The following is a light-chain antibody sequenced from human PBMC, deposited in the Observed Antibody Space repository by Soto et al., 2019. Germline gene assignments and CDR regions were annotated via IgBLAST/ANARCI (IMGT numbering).Light chain of an antibody. CDR1: QSVSSTL. J-gene: IGKJ1*01. CDR3: QHYGDSSWT. CDR2: GVS. V-gene: IGKV3-20*01. Sequence: EIVLTQSPVALSLSPGKRATLSCRASQSVSSTLLTWYQQKPGQAPRLLIYGVSSRATGIPDRFSGSGSGTDFTLPISRLEPEDFAVYFCQHYGDSSWTFGQGTRVEIK.